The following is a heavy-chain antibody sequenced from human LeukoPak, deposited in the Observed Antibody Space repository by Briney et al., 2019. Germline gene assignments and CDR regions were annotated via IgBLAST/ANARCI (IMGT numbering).Heavy chain of an antibody. V-gene: IGHV3-7*01. CDR2: ISQDGSEK. CDR1: GFTFSSYW. CDR3: ARWWELRKDAFDI. D-gene: IGHD1-26*01. J-gene: IGHJ3*02. Sequence: GGSLRLSCAASGFTFSSYWMSWVHQAPGKGLEWVANISQDGSEKYYVDSVKGRFTISRDNAKNSLYLQMNSLRAEDTAVYYCARWWELRKDAFDIWGQGTMVTVSS.